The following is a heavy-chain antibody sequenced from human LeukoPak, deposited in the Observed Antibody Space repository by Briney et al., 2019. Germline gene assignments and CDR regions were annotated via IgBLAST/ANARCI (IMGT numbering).Heavy chain of an antibody. CDR3: ARDIRGSSSSTNDAFDI. V-gene: IGHV4-30-2*01. D-gene: IGHD6-6*01. J-gene: IGHJ3*02. Sequence: PSQTLSLTCTVSGGSISSGGYYWSWIRQPPGKGLEWIGYIYHSGSTYYNPSLKSRVTISVDRSKNQFSLKLSSVTAADTAVYYCARDIRGSSSSTNDAFDIWGQGTMVTVSS. CDR1: GGSISSGGYY. CDR2: IYHSGST.